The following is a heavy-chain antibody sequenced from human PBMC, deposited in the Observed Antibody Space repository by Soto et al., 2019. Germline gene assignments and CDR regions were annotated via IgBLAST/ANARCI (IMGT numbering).Heavy chain of an antibody. CDR2: IYGEGST. V-gene: IGHV3-66*01. CDR1: GFTVSNNY. Sequence: EVQLVESGGGLVQPGGSLRLSCAASGFTVSNNYMSWVRQAPGKGLEWVSVIYGEGSTYYADSVKGRFTISRDNSKHTLYLQMNSLRAEDTAVYYCTREADDYVWGSYRPELDYWGQGTLVTVSS. D-gene: IGHD3-16*02. J-gene: IGHJ4*02. CDR3: TREADDYVWGSYRPELDY.